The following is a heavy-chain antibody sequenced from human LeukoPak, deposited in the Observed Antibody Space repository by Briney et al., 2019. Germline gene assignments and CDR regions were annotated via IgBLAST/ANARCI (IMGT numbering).Heavy chain of an antibody. CDR2: IYYSGST. D-gene: IGHD3-22*01. CDR3: ARVSLDYYYDSSGYYYVDY. J-gene: IGHJ4*02. CDR1: GGSISSSSYY. Sequence: SETLSLTCTVSGGSISSSSYYWGWIRQPPGKGLEWIGSIYYSGSTYYNPSLKSRVTISVDTSKNQFSLKLSSVTAADTAVYYCARVSLDYYYDSSGYYYVDYWGQGTLVTVSS. V-gene: IGHV4-39*07.